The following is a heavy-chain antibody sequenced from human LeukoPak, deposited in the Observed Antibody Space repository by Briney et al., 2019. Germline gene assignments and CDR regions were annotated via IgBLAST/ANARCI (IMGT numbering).Heavy chain of an antibody. Sequence: PGGSLRLSCAASGFTVISDYIRWVRQAPGKGLEWVSVIYSGGSTNYADSVRARFTISRDNSKNTVYLQMNSLRVEDTAVYYCARATLDNWGQGTLVTVSS. CDR2: IYSGGST. J-gene: IGHJ4*02. CDR1: GFTVISDY. CDR3: ARATLDN. V-gene: IGHV3-53*01.